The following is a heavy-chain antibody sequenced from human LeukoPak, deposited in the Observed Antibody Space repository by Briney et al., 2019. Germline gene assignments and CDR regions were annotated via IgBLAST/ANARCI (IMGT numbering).Heavy chain of an antibody. Sequence: SVKVSCKASGGTFSSYAISWVRQAPGQGLEWMGGIIPIFGTANYAQKFQGRVTITADESTSTAYMELSSLRSEDTAVYYCARDRNYHDSSGYWRYFDYWGQGTLVTVSS. D-gene: IGHD3-22*01. V-gene: IGHV1-69*01. J-gene: IGHJ4*02. CDR2: IIPIFGTA. CDR1: GGTFSSYA. CDR3: ARDRNYHDSSGYWRYFDY.